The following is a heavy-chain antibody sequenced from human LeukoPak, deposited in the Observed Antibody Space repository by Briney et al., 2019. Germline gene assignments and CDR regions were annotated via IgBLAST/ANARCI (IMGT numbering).Heavy chain of an antibody. CDR3: ARARGAEAIDY. Sequence: PSETLSLTCAVYGESFSGYYWTWIRQPPGKGLEWIGEINHSGSTTYNPSLKSRVTMSSDTSKNQFSLKVSSVSAADTAVYYCARARGAEAIDYWGQGTLVTVSS. D-gene: IGHD6-25*01. CDR2: INHSGST. V-gene: IGHV4-34*01. J-gene: IGHJ4*02. CDR1: GESFSGYY.